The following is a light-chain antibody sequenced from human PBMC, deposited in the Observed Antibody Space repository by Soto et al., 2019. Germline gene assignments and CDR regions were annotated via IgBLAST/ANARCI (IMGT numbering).Light chain of an antibody. J-gene: IGKJ1*01. V-gene: IGKV1-5*01. CDR2: DVS. CDR3: QQYHGYSRT. CDR1: QTISDS. Sequence: DIQMTQSPSALSASVGDRVTITCRASQTISDSLAWYQQKPGKAPDLLISDVSSLERGVASRFSGSGSGTEFTLTISSMLPDDFATYYCQQYHGYSRTFGQGTKVDIK.